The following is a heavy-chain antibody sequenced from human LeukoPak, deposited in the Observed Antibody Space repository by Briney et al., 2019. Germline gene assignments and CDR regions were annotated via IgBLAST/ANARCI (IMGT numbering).Heavy chain of an antibody. Sequence: PSEPLSLTCTVSGGSISSYYWSWIRQPAGKGLEWIGRIYTSGSTDYNPSLKSRVTMSVDTSKNQFSLKLSSVTAADTAVYYCVRGEVDWFNPWVQGTLVTVSS. CDR1: GGSISSYY. J-gene: IGHJ5*02. CDR2: IYTSGST. CDR3: VRGEVDWFNP. D-gene: IGHD3-16*01. V-gene: IGHV4-4*07.